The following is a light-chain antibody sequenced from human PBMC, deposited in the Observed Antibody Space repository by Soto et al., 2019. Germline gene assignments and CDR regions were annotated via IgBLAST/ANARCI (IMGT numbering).Light chain of an antibody. CDR3: QQYGSSPPYT. Sequence: EIVLTQSPGTLSLPPGERATLSCRASQSVSSSYLAWYQPKPGQAPRLLIYGASSRSTGIPDRFSGSGSGTAFTLTISRLEREDFAVYYCQQYGSSPPYTFGQGTKLEIK. V-gene: IGKV3-20*01. CDR2: GAS. CDR1: QSVSSSY. J-gene: IGKJ2*01.